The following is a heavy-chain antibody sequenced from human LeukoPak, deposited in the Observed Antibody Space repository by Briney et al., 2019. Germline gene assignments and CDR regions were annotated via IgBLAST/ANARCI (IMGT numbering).Heavy chain of an antibody. D-gene: IGHD3-10*01. CDR3: ATGELRYYYYMDV. J-gene: IGHJ6*03. V-gene: IGHV1-2*02. CDR1: GYTFTGYY. CDR2: INPNSGGT. Sequence: GASVKVSCKASGYTFTGYYIHWVRQAPGQGLEWMGWINPNSGGTNYAQKFQGRVTMTRDTSISTAYMELSRLRSDDTAVYYCATGELRYYYYMDVWGKGTTVTISS.